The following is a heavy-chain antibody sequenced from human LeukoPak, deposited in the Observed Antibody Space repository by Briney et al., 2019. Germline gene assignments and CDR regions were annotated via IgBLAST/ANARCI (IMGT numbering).Heavy chain of an antibody. CDR2: IYYSVST. V-gene: IGHV4-31*03. J-gene: IGHJ4*02. Sequence: SDTLSLTCTVSGGSISSGGYYWSWIRQHPGKGLEWIGYIYYSVSTYYNPSLKSRVTISIDTSKNQFSLKLSSVTAADTAVYYCARDGGYGSGSYYFGYWGQGTLVTVSS. CDR3: ARDGGYGSGSYYFGY. CDR1: GGSISSGGYY. D-gene: IGHD3-10*01.